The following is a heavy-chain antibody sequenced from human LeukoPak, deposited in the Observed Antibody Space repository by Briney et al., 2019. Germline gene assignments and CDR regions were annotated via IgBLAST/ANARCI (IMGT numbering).Heavy chain of an antibody. CDR3: ARDQTQLGPTTVDH. D-gene: IGHD1-1*01. Sequence: GGSLRLSCVASGFSFSSYWMHWVRQDPGKGLTWVARISSDGSDTKYGDSVKGRFTISRDNGKNTLCLQMNSLGAEDTAVYYCARDQTQLGPTTVDHWGQGIQVTVSS. CDR1: GFSFSSYW. CDR2: ISSDGSDT. J-gene: IGHJ4*02. V-gene: IGHV3-74*01.